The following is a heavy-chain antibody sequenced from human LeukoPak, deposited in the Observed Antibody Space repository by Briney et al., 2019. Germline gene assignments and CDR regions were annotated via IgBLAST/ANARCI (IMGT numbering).Heavy chain of an antibody. Sequence: ASVKVSCKASGYTFTGYYMHWVRQAPGQGLEWMGWINPNSGGTNYAQKFQGRVTMTRDTSISTAYMELSRLRSDDTAVYYCAREDYYDSSGHSFDYWGQGTLVTVSS. CDR3: AREDYYDSSGHSFDY. CDR2: INPNSGGT. V-gene: IGHV1-2*02. D-gene: IGHD3-22*01. CDR1: GYTFTGYY. J-gene: IGHJ4*02.